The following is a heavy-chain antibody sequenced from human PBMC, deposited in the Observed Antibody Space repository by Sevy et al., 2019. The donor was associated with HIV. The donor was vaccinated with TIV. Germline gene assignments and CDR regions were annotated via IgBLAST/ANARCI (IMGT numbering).Heavy chain of an antibody. Sequence: GGSLRLSCVVSGFTFSSYSMNWVRQAPGKGLEWVSSISSSSNYIKYADSMKSQFTISRDNPKNSLYLQMNSLRAEDTAVYYCTRVTSMSRGTGYYFDYWGQGILVTVSS. CDR3: TRVTSMSRGTGYYFDY. D-gene: IGHD3-10*01. J-gene: IGHJ4*02. V-gene: IGHV3-21*01. CDR1: GFTFSSYS. CDR2: ISSSSNYI.